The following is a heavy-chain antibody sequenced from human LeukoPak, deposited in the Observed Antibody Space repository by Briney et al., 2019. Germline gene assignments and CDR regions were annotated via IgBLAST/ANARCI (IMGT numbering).Heavy chain of an antibody. CDR2: ISAYNGNT. Sequence: GASVKVSCKASGYTFTGYYMHWVRQAPGQGLEWMGWISAYNGNTNYAQKLQGRVTMTTDTSTSTAYMELRSLRSDDTAVYYCARVGGGYYYDSSGYYYFDYWGQGTLVTVSS. CDR3: ARVGGGYYYDSSGYYYFDY. CDR1: GYTFTGYY. J-gene: IGHJ4*02. V-gene: IGHV1-18*04. D-gene: IGHD3-22*01.